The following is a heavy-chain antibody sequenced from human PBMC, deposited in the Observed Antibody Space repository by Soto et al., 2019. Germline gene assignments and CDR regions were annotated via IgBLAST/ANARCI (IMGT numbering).Heavy chain of an antibody. CDR2: ISAYNGNT. V-gene: IGHV1-18*01. CDR1: GYTFSSYA. J-gene: IGHJ4*02. Sequence: QVQLVQSGAEVKKPGASVKVSCKASGYTFSSYAFSWVRQAPGQGLEWMGRISAYNGNTHNAKKFQGRVTMNTETYTSTAYMELRSLRSEDTAVYYCARDVTPPDYWGQGTLVTVSS. CDR3: ARDVTPPDY.